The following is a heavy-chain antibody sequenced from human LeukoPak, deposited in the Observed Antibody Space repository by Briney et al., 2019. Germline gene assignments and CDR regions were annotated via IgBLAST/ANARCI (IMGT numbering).Heavy chain of an antibody. CDR1: GFTFSSYA. J-gene: IGHJ4*02. CDR3: AKGRNFDWSPPLFDY. CDR2: ISGSGGST. Sequence: PGGSLRLSCAASGFTFSSYAMSWVRQAPGKGLEWVSAISGSGGSTYYADSVKGRFTISRDNSKNTLYLQMNSLRAEDTAVYYCAKGRNFDWSPPLFDYWGQGTLVTVSS. D-gene: IGHD3-9*01. V-gene: IGHV3-23*01.